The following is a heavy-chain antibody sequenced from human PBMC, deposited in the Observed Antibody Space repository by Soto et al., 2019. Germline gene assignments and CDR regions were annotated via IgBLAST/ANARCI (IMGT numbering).Heavy chain of an antibody. J-gene: IGHJ4*02. CDR3: ARDYYDSTGYYYFDY. Sequence: ASVKVSCKASGYTFTSYGISWVRQAPGQGLEWMGWISAYNGNTNYAQKLQGRVTMTTDTSTSTAYMELRSLRSDDTAVYYCARDYYDSTGYYYFDYWGQGTLVTVSS. D-gene: IGHD3-22*01. CDR2: ISAYNGNT. V-gene: IGHV1-18*04. CDR1: GYTFTSYG.